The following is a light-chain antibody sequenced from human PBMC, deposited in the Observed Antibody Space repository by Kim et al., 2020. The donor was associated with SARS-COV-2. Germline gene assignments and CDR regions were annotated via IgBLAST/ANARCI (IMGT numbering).Light chain of an antibody. CDR2: KAS. CDR1: QSISSW. J-gene: IGKJ2*01. CDR3: QQYNGL. V-gene: IGKV1-5*03. Sequence: STLSASVGDRVTITCRASQSISSWLAWYQQKPGKAPKLLIYKASSLESGVPSRFSGSGSGTEFTLTISSLQPDDFATYYCQQYNGLFGQGTKLAI.